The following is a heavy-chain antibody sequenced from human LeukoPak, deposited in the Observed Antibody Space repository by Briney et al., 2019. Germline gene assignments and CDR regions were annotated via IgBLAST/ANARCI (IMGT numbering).Heavy chain of an antibody. V-gene: IGHV3-48*04. D-gene: IGHD1-1*01. CDR3: ARDHNYAFDN. Sequence: PGGSLRLSCAASGFIFSDYSMNWVRQAPGKGLEWISYIGLSSGRTMYADSVKGRFTISGDNAKNSLYLQMNSLRVEDTALYFCARDHNYAFDNWGQGILVTVSS. CDR1: GFIFSDYS. J-gene: IGHJ4*02. CDR2: IGLSSGRT.